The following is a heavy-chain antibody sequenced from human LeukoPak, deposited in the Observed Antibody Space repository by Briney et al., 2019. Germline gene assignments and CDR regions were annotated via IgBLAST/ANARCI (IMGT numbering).Heavy chain of an antibody. Sequence: ASVKVSCKVSGYTITTYAITWVRQAPGQGLEWMGIINPSGGSTSYAQKFQGRVTMTRDMSTSTVYMELSSLRSEDTAVYYCASVRGRFWGQGTLVTVCS. D-gene: IGHD3-10*02. CDR1: GYTITTYA. CDR3: ASVRGRF. CDR2: INPSGGST. J-gene: IGHJ4*02. V-gene: IGHV1-46*01.